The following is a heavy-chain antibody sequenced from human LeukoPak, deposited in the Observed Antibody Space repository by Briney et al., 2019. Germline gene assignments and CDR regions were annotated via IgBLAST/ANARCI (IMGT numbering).Heavy chain of an antibody. Sequence: GGSLRLSCAASGFTFSSYWMSWVRQAPGKGLEWVANIKQDGSEKYYVDPVKGRFTISRDNAKNSLYLQMNGLRAEDTAVYYRARVTGSGSLGSYPYWGQGTLVTVSS. D-gene: IGHD3-10*01. CDR2: IKQDGSEK. CDR1: GFTFSSYW. CDR3: ARVTGSGSLGSYPY. J-gene: IGHJ4*02. V-gene: IGHV3-7*01.